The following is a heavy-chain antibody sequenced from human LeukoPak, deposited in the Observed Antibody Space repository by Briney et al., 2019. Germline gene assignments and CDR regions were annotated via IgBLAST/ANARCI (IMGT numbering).Heavy chain of an antibody. CDR2: ISSSGSTI. Sequence: EGSLRLSCAASGFTFSGYEMNWVRQAPGKGLEWVSYISSSGSTIYYADSVKGRFTVSRDNAKNSLYLQMNSLRAEDTAVYYCARDPGYCSTTSCYKFFDYWGQGTLVTVSS. CDR1: GFTFSGYE. D-gene: IGHD2-2*02. CDR3: ARDPGYCSTTSCYKFFDY. J-gene: IGHJ4*02. V-gene: IGHV3-48*03.